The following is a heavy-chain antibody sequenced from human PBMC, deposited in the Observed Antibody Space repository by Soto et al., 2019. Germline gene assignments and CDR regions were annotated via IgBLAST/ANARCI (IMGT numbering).Heavy chain of an antibody. CDR3: ARDSSGAVVVVPAAIEGYYYYMDV. J-gene: IGHJ6*03. CDR2: ISSSGSTI. CDR1: GFTFSDYY. Sequence: GGSLRLSCAASGFTFSDYYMSWIRQAPGKGLEWVSYISSSGSTIYYADSVKGRFTISRDNAKNSLYLRMNSLRAEDTAVYDCARDSSGAVVVVPAAIEGYYYYMDVWGKGTTVTVSS. V-gene: IGHV3-11*01. D-gene: IGHD2-2*01.